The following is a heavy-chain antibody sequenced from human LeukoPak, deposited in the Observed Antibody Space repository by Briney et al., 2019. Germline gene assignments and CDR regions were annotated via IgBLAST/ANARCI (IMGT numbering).Heavy chain of an antibody. V-gene: IGHV1-8*01. CDR2: MNPNSGNT. CDR1: GYTFTSYD. CDR3: ARGPERSRYGSGSSWFDP. Sequence: ASVKVSCPASGYTFTSYDINWVRQATGHGLEWMGWMNPNSGNTGYAQKFQGRVTMTRNTSITTAYMELNSLRSEDTAVYYCARGPERSRYGSGSSWFDPWGQGTLVTVSS. J-gene: IGHJ5*02. D-gene: IGHD3-10*01.